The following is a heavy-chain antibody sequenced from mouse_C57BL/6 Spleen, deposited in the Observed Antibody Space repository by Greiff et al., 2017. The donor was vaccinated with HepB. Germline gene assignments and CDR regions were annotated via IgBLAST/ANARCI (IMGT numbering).Heavy chain of an antibody. CDR3: ASNLDY. J-gene: IGHJ2*01. CDR2: INPNNGGT. Sequence: VQLQQSGPELVKPGASVKISCKASGYTFTDYYMNWVKQSHGKSLEWIGDINPNNGGTSYNQKFKGKATLTVDKSSSTAYMELRSLTSEDSAVYYCASNLDYWGQGTPLTVSS. V-gene: IGHV1-26*01. CDR1: GYTFTDYY.